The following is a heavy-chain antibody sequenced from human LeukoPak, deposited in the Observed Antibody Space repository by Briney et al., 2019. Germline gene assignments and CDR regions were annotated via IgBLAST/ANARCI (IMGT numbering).Heavy chain of an antibody. CDR3: ARDRVVGANSAFDY. CDR1: GFTFSSYG. D-gene: IGHD1-26*01. CDR2: IWYDGSNK. J-gene: IGHJ4*02. V-gene: IGHV3-33*01. Sequence: GGSLRLSCAASGFTFSSYGMHWVRQAPGKGLESVAVIWYDGSNKYYADSVKGRFTISRDNSKNTLYLQMNSLRAEDTAVYYCARDRVVGANSAFDYWGQGTLVTVSS.